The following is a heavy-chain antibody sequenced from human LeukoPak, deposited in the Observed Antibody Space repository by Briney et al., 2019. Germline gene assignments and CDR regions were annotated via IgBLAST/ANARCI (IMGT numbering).Heavy chain of an antibody. CDR3: AKDIKRSGSGSEPL. V-gene: IGHV3-9*01. J-gene: IGHJ4*02. Sequence: TGGSLRLSCAASGFTFDDYAMHWVRQAPGKGLEWVSGISWNSGSIGYADSVKGRFTISRDNAKNSLYLQMNSLRAEDTALYYCAKDIKRSGSGSEPLWGQGTLVTVSS. D-gene: IGHD6-19*01. CDR2: ISWNSGSI. CDR1: GFTFDDYA.